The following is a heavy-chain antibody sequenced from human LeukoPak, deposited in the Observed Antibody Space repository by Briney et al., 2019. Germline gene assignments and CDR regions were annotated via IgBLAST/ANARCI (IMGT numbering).Heavy chain of an antibody. CDR1: GYTFTVYY. J-gene: IGHJ6*02. V-gene: IGHV1-2*02. CDR2: INPNSGGT. Sequence: EASVSVSFTASGYTFTVYYMHWVRQAPGQGLEWMGWINPNSGGTNYTQKFQGRVTMTRDTSISTAYMELSRLRSDDTAVYYCARVIGVLSGPGVWGIAADDSYYGMDVWGQGTTVTVSS. D-gene: IGHD6-13*01. CDR3: ARVIGVLSGPGVWGIAADDSYYGMDV.